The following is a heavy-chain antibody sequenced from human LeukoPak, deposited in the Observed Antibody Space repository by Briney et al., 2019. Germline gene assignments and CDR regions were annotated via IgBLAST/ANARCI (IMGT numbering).Heavy chain of an antibody. J-gene: IGHJ4*02. CDR2: IYTSGGT. CDR1: GGSISSSY. V-gene: IGHV4-4*09. Sequence: SESLSLTCTVSGGSISSSYWTWIRQPPGKGLEWIGYIYTSGGTNYNPSLKSRVTISVDTSKGQFSLNLSSVTAADTAVYFCARRRSGGRDFDYWGQGTLVTVSS. D-gene: IGHD2-15*01. CDR3: ARRRSGGRDFDY.